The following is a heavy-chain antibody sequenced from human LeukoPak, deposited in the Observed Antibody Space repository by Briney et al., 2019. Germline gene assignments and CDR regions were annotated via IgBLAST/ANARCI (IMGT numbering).Heavy chain of an antibody. CDR2: IIPIFGTA. V-gene: IGHV1-69*05. Sequence: ASVTVSFTASGGTFSIYAISWVRQAPGQGLEWMGGIIPIFGTANYAQKFQGRVTITTDESTSTAYMELSSLRSEDTAVYYCGMGVSGYYSDYWGQGTLVTVSS. CDR1: GGTFSIYA. CDR3: GMGVSGYYSDY. D-gene: IGHD3-22*01. J-gene: IGHJ4*02.